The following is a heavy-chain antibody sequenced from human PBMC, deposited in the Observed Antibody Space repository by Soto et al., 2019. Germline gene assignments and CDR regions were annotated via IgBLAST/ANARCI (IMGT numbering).Heavy chain of an antibody. Sequence: QVQLQESGPGLVKPSGTLSLTCAVSGDSVSSPYYWCWVRQPPGKGLEWIGEVFHTGTTSYNPSHRSRVTISMDKSNNQFSRDLSYVTAADTAVYYCARSSGWYSVHSWGPGTLVIVSS. J-gene: IGHJ4*02. D-gene: IGHD6-19*01. CDR3: ARSSGWYSVHS. CDR1: GDSVSSPYY. V-gene: IGHV4-4*02. CDR2: VFHTGTT.